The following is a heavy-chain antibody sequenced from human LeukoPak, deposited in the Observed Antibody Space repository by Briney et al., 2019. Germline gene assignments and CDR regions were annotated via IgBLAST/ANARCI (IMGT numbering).Heavy chain of an antibody. J-gene: IGHJ6*03. D-gene: IGHD1-26*01. CDR1: GGSISSYY. CDR3: ARLLQQRYYYYYYYMDV. Sequence: SETLSLTCTASGGSISSYYWSWIRQPPGKGLEWIGYIYTSGSTNYNPSLKSRVTISVDTSKNQFSLKLSSVTAADTAVYYCARLLQQRYYYYYYYMDVWGKGTTVTVSS. CDR2: IYTSGST. V-gene: IGHV4-4*09.